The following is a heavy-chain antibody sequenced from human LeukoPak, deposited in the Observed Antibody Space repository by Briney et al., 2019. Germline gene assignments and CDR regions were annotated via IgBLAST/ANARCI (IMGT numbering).Heavy chain of an antibody. CDR1: GFTFSSYW. CDR3: ARSQRPSGYYLYYFDC. CDR2: IKQDGSEK. D-gene: IGHD3-22*01. J-gene: IGHJ4*02. Sequence: GGSLRLSCAASGFTFSSYWMSWVRQAPGKGLEWVANIKQDGSEKYYVDSVKGRFTISRDNAKNSLYLQMNSLRAEDTAVYYCARSQRPSGYYLYYFDCWGQGTLVTVSS. V-gene: IGHV3-7*01.